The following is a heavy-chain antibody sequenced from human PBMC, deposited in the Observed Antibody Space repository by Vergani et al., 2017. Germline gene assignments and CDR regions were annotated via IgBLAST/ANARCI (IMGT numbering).Heavy chain of an antibody. CDR3: XRLETRGGSYFQDGIWDY. D-gene: IGHD1-26*01. V-gene: IGHV5-51*03. CDR1: GYSFTSYW. J-gene: IGHJ4*02. Sequence: EVQLVQSGAEVKKPGESLKISCKGSGYSFTSYWIGWVRQMPGKGLEWIGIIYPGDSDPRYSPSFQGQVNVSADKSVSTAYLQWSSLKASDTAMYYCXRLETRGGSYFQDGIWDYGGQGTLVTVAS. CDR2: IYPGDSDP.